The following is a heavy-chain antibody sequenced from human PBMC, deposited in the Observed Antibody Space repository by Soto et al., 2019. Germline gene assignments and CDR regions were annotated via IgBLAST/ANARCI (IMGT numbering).Heavy chain of an antibody. CDR2: IYHSGST. D-gene: IGHD7-27*01. V-gene: IGHV4-34*01. Sequence: PSETLSLTCAVSDGSFSEAYWTWIRQPPGKGPEWIGEIYHSGSTNYGPSLKSRVTISLDTAKSQFSLTLTSVTAADTAVYYCARGCNWGSLGYYFDLWGRGTLVTVSS. CDR1: DGSFSEAY. CDR3: ARGCNWGSLGYYFDL. J-gene: IGHJ2*01.